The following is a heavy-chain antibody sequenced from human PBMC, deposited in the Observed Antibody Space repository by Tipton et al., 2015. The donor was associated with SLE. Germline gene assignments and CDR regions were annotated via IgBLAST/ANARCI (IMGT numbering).Heavy chain of an antibody. V-gene: IGHV4-59*04. CDR1: GASISSYY. CDR2: IYYSGST. J-gene: IGHJ6*02. D-gene: IGHD4/OR15-4a*01. CDR3: AAGAYYYGMDV. Sequence: TLSLTCTVSGASISSYYWSWIRQPPGKGLEWIGYIYYSGSTYYNPSLKSRVTISVDTSKNQLSLKLSSVTAADTAVYYCAAGAYYYGMDVWGQGTTVTVSS.